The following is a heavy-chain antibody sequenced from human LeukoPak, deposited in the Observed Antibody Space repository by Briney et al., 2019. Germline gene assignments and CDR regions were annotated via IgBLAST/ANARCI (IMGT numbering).Heavy chain of an antibody. J-gene: IGHJ4*02. CDR1: GGSFSGYY. CDR3: ARGCRYGYDY. V-gene: IGHV4-34*01. CDR2: INHSGST. D-gene: IGHD5-18*01. Sequence: SETPSLTCAVYGGSFSGYYWSWIRQPPGKGLEWIGEINHSGSTNYNPSLKSRVTISLATSKNQFSLKLSSVTAADTAVYYCARGCRYGYDYWGQGTLVTVSS.